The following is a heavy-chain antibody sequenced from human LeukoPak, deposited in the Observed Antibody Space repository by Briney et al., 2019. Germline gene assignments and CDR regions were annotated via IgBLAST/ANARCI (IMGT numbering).Heavy chain of an antibody. Sequence: PSETLSLTCTVSGGSISSSSYYWGWIRQPPGKGLEWIGSIYYSGSTYYNPSLKSRVTISVDTSKNQFSLKLSSVTAADTAVYYCAREEVGATRPFDYWGQGTLVTVSS. CDR3: AREEVGATRPFDY. J-gene: IGHJ4*02. CDR2: IYYSGST. CDR1: GGSISSSSYY. V-gene: IGHV4-39*07. D-gene: IGHD1-26*01.